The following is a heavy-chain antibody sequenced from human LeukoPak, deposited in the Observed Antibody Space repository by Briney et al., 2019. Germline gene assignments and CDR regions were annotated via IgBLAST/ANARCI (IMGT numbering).Heavy chain of an antibody. V-gene: IGHV3-48*02. J-gene: IGHJ5*02. D-gene: IGHD3-10*01. Sequence: PGGSLRLSCAASGFSFNGFSMNWVRQAQGKGVEWVSYISCSRSSIYCAHCVKGRFTISRDNAKNSLSLQMNSLRDEDTAVYYCASLYGSGPKWSAPWSQGSLVTVSS. CDR1: GFSFNGFS. CDR3: ASLYGSGPKWSAP. CDR2: ISCSRSSI.